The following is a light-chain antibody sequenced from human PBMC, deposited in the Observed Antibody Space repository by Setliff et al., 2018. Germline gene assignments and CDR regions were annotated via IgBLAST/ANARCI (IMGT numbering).Light chain of an antibody. J-gene: IGLJ1*01. CDR1: SSDIGNYNL. V-gene: IGLV2-14*02. CDR3: SSYTSSSPYV. CDR2: DVS. Sequence: QSALAQPASVSGSPGQSITVSCTGTSSDIGNYNLVSWYQQHPGKAPKLIIYDVSKRPSGVSNRFSGSKSGNTASLTISGLQAEDEADYYCSSYTSSSPYVFGTGTKVTVL.